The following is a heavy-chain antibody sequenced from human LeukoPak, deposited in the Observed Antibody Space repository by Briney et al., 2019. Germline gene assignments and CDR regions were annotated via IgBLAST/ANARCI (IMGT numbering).Heavy chain of an antibody. Sequence: GGSLRLSCKASGFTFSSYGIHWVRQAPGQGLEWVGGICSDESNKNYAHSVEGRFTISTDTSTNTLYLQMNSLRAEDTAVYYCGRDCYYGSGNYLSYYWGMDVGAKGPGVRV. V-gene: IGHV3-33*01. CDR3: GRDCYYGSGNYLSYYWGMDV. D-gene: IGHD3-10*01. CDR2: ICSDESNK. J-gene: IGHJ6*04. CDR1: GFTFSSYG.